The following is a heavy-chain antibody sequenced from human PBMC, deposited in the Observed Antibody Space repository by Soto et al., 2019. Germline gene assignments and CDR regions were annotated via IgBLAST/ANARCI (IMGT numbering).Heavy chain of an antibody. D-gene: IGHD3-22*01. Sequence: GSLRLSCEASCFTFSNAWISWVLPPPLNWLEFVGLVKSKTDGGTTDFAAPVKGRFAISRDDSKNMVYLEMNSLKTEDTAIYYCTTDSYITSIIVRFDYWGHGTLVTVSS. CDR2: VKSKTDGGTT. CDR3: TTDSYITSIIVRFDY. V-gene: IGHV3-15*01. J-gene: IGHJ4*01. CDR1: CFTFSNAW.